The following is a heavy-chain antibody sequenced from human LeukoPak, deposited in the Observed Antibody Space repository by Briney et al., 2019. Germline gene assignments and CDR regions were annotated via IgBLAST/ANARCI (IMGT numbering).Heavy chain of an antibody. CDR3: AKDNGFIPAARDYFFHY. D-gene: IGHD2-2*01. Sequence: GRSLRLSCAASGFTFSSYGMHWVRQAPGKGLEWVAVISYDGSNKYYADSVKGRFTISRDDSKNTLYLQMNSLRAEDTAAYYCAKDNGFIPAARDYFFHYWGQGTLVTVSS. V-gene: IGHV3-30*18. J-gene: IGHJ4*02. CDR2: ISYDGSNK. CDR1: GFTFSSYG.